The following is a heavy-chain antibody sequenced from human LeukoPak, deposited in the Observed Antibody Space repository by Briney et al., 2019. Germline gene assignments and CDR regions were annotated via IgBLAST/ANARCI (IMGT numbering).Heavy chain of an antibody. CDR2: IGASGGST. J-gene: IGHJ4*02. Sequence: PGMSLRLSCAASGFTFSSYAMSWVRQAPGKGLEWVSAIGASGGSTYYADSVKGRFTISRDNSKNTLYLQMNSLRAEDTAVYYCARDRPYSGSHGGDYWGQGTLVTVSS. CDR1: GFTFSSYA. D-gene: IGHD1-26*01. V-gene: IGHV3-23*01. CDR3: ARDRPYSGSHGGDY.